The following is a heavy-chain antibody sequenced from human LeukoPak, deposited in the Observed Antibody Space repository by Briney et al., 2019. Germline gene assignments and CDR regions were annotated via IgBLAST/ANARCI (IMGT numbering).Heavy chain of an antibody. CDR1: EFTFGGYV. J-gene: IGHJ4*02. D-gene: IGHD2-21*02. Sequence: GGSLRLSYAASEFTFGGYVMSWVRQAPGKGLEWVSAISGNGESTDYADSVRGRFTISRDNSKNTVYLQMNSLRAEDAAVYYCAKGRGADCSGDCNSRILDYWGQGTLVTVSS. CDR2: ISGNGEST. CDR3: AKGRGADCSGDCNSRILDY. V-gene: IGHV3-23*01.